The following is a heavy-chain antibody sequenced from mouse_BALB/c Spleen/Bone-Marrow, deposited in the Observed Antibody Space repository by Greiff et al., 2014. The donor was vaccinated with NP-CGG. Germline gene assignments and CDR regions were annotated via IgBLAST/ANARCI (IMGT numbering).Heavy chain of an antibody. CDR2: INPGSGGA. CDR1: GYAFTNYL. J-gene: IGHJ2*01. Sequence: VQLQQSGAELVRPGTAVNVSCKASGYAFTNYLIEWVKQRPGQGLEWIGAINPGSGGANYNEKFKGKATLTADKSSSTAYMQLSSLTSDDSAVYFCARFGRYYFDYWGQGTTLTVSS. V-gene: IGHV1-54*01. CDR3: ARFGRYYFDY.